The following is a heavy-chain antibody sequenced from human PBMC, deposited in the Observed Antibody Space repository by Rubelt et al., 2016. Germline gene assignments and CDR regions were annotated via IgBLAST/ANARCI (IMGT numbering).Heavy chain of an antibody. J-gene: IGHJ6*02. CDR1: GGSINSGYH. CDR3: ARQGIQRFGADGMDV. CDR2: IYHSGTT. V-gene: IGHV4-38-2*01. Sequence: QLQLQESGSGLVKPSQTLSLTCAVSGGSINSGYHWGWIRQPPGKGLEWIGSIYHSGTTYSNPALKSRVTISVDTSKNQFSLRLGSGTAAATAVYYCARQGIQRFGADGMDVWGQGTTVTVSS. D-gene: IGHD3-10*01.